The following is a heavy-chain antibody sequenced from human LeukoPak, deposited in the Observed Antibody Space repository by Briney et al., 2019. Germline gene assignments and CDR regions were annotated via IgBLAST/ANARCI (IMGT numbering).Heavy chain of an antibody. V-gene: IGHV3-30-3*01. CDR2: ISYDGSNK. J-gene: IGHJ4*02. D-gene: IGHD6-13*01. CDR1: GFTFSSYA. CDR3: ARAGPEAGYSSSWYVPTHLAGGPDY. Sequence: GGSLRLSCAASGFTFSSYAMHWVRQAPGKGLEWVAVISYDGSNKYYADSVKGRFTISRDNSKNTLYLQMNSLRAEDTAVYYCARAGPEAGYSSSWYVPTHLAGGPDYWGQGTLVTVSS.